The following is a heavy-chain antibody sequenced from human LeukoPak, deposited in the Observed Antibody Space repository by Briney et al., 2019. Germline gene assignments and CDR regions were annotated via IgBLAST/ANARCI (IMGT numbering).Heavy chain of an antibody. CDR1: GITFGDCG. CDR2: ISGSGGST. Sequence: GGSLRLSCTVSGITFGDCGMSWFRQAPGKGLEWVSAISGSGGSTYYADPVKGRFTISRDNSKNTLYLQMNSLRAEDTAVYYCAKVIRAATIYSGSDYWGQGTLVTVSS. D-gene: IGHD5-12*01. CDR3: AKVIRAATIYSGSDY. J-gene: IGHJ4*02. V-gene: IGHV3-23*01.